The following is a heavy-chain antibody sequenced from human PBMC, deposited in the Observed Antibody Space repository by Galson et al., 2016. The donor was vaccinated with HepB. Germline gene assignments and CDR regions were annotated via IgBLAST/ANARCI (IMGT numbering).Heavy chain of an antibody. CDR1: GFTLSSYG. CDR3: AKGFYGYTHDLDY. J-gene: IGHJ4*02. V-gene: IGHV3-30*18. Sequence: SLRLSCAASGFTLSSYGMHWVRQAPGKGLEWVSVVSSDGSNKYYADSVKGRFTISRDNSKNTLYLQMSTLRAEDTAVYYCAKGFYGYTHDLDYWGQGTLVTVSS. D-gene: IGHD5-18*01. CDR2: VSSDGSNK.